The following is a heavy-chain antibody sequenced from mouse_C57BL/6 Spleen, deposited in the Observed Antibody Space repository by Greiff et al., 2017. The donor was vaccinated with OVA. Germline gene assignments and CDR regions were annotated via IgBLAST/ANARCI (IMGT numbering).Heavy chain of an antibody. CDR1: GYTFTDYY. CDR2: INPNNGGT. J-gene: IGHJ4*01. CDR3: ARRAIYYDYDVGYAMDY. Sequence: EVQLQQSGPELVKPGASVKISCKASGYTFTDYYMNWVKQSHGKSLEWIGDINPNNGGTSYNQKFKGKATLTVDKSSSTAYMELRSLTSEDSAVYYCARRAIYYDYDVGYAMDYWGQGTSVTVSS. V-gene: IGHV1-26*01. D-gene: IGHD2-4*01.